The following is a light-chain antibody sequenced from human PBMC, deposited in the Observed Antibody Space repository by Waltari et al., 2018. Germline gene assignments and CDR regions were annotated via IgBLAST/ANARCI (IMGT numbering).Light chain of an antibody. J-gene: IGLJ2*01. CDR1: KLGDKY. CDR3: SSYTSSSTFP. V-gene: IGLV3-1*01. CDR2: HDK. Sequence: SYDLIQPPSVSVSPGQTVSIPCPGDKLGDKYTSWYQQKPGQSPFLVIYHDKKRPSGIPERFSGSNSGNTVTLTISGTQTLDETDYYCSSYTSSSTFPFGGGTKLTVL.